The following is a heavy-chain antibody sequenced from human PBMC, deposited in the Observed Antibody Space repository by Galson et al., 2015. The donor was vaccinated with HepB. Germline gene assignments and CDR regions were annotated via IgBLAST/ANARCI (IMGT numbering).Heavy chain of an antibody. CDR2: IYWDDDK. V-gene: IGHV2-5*02. Sequence: PALVKPTQTLTLTCTFSGFSLSTSGVGVGWIRQPPGKALEWLALIYWDDDKRYSPSLKSRLTITKDTSKNQVVLTMTNMDPVDTATYYCAHLRGGFGDLWFFDPWGQGTLVTVSS. D-gene: IGHD3-10*01. CDR3: AHLRGGFGDLWFFDP. J-gene: IGHJ5*02. CDR1: GFSLSTSGVG.